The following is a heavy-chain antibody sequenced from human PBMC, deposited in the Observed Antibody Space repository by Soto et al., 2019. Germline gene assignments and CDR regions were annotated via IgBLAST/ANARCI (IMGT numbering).Heavy chain of an antibody. D-gene: IGHD6-13*01. CDR3: TRDASRDSSARGWFDP. CDR1: GFTFSSYA. V-gene: IGHV3-23*01. J-gene: IGHJ5*02. Sequence: GGSLRLSCAASGFTFSSYAMSWVRQAPGEGLEWVSAISGSGGSTYYTDALRGRFTISRDNAKNSLHLQMNSLRAEDTAVYYCTRDASRDSSARGWFDPWGPGTLVTVSS. CDR2: ISGSGGST.